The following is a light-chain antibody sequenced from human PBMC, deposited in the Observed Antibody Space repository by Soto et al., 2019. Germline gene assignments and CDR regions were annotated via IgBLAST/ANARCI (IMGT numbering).Light chain of an antibody. Sequence: QSVLTQPPSVSGAPGQGVTISCTGSSSNIGAGYDVHWYQQLPGTAPTLLIYGNNNRPSGVPDRFSGSKSGTTASLAITGLQAEDEADYYCQSFDNSLSGSRVFGSGTKVTVL. CDR3: QSFDNSLSGSRV. V-gene: IGLV1-40*01. CDR2: GNN. CDR1: SSNIGAGYD. J-gene: IGLJ1*01.